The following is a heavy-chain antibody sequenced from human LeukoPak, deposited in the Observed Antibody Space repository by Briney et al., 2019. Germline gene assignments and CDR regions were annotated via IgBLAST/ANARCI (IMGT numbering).Heavy chain of an antibody. D-gene: IGHD2-2*02. Sequence: GASVKVSCKASGGTFSSYAISWVRQAPGQGLEWMGGIIPIFGTANYAQKFQGRVTITADESTSTAYMELSSLRSEDTAVYYCARSHCSSTSCYMGGDYYYMDVWGKGTTVTVSS. CDR3: ARSHCSSTSCYMGGDYYYMDV. V-gene: IGHV1-69*13. CDR1: GGTFSSYA. CDR2: IIPIFGTA. J-gene: IGHJ6*03.